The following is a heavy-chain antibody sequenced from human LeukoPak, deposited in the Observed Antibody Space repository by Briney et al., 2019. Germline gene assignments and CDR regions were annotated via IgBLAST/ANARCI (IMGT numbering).Heavy chain of an antibody. CDR2: ISGSGGST. J-gene: IGHJ6*02. Sequence: PGGSLRLSCAASGFTFSSYAMSWVRQAPGKGLEWVSAISGSGGSTYYADSVKGRFTISRDNSKNTLYLQMNSLRAEDTAVYYCAKAQSERGYAPERPWYYYYGMDVWGQGTTVTVSS. D-gene: IGHD5-12*01. V-gene: IGHV3-23*01. CDR1: GFTFSSYA. CDR3: AKAQSERGYAPERPWYYYYGMDV.